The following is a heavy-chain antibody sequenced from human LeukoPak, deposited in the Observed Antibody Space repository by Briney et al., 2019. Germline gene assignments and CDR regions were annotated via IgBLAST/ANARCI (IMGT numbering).Heavy chain of an antibody. CDR3: TTDPTGLDY. Sequence: TGGSLRLSCAASGFTFTTAWMNWVRQAPGKGLEWVGRIKSKIDGGTTDYAAPVKGRFTISRDDSKTTLYLQMNSLKTEDTAVYYCTTDPTGLDYWGQGTLVTVSS. CDR2: IKSKIDGGTT. V-gene: IGHV3-15*07. CDR1: GFTFTTAW. D-gene: IGHD1-14*01. J-gene: IGHJ4*02.